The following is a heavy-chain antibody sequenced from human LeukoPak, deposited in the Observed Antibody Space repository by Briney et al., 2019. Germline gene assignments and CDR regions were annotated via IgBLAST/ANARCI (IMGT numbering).Heavy chain of an antibody. D-gene: IGHD1-26*01. CDR3: ARDLIVGSTITYYFDY. Sequence: GGSLRLSCAASGFTFSYYSMNWVRQAPGKGLERASYISDSSDAIYYADSVKGRFTISRDNAKNSLYLQMNSLRAEDTAMYYCARDLIVGSTITYYFDYWGQGTLVTVSS. CDR1: GFTFSYYS. CDR2: ISDSSDAI. J-gene: IGHJ4*02. V-gene: IGHV3-48*01.